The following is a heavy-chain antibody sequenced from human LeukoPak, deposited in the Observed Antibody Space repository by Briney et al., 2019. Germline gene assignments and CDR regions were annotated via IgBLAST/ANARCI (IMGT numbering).Heavy chain of an antibody. D-gene: IGHD2-2*01. CDR3: AKEPREYCSSTSCPNWFDS. Sequence: GGSPRLSCAASGFTFNNYAMSWVRQAPGKGLEWVSAISASGGTTYYADSVKGRFTISRDNSENTLFLQMNSLRAEDTAVYYCAKEPREYCSSTSCPNWFDSWGQGTLVTVSS. J-gene: IGHJ5*01. V-gene: IGHV3-23*01. CDR2: ISASGGTT. CDR1: GFTFNNYA.